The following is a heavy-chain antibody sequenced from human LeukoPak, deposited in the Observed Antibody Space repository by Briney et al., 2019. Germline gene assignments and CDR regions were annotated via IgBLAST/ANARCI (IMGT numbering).Heavy chain of an antibody. Sequence: PSETLSLTCTVSGGSISSSSYYWGWIRQPPGKGLEWIGYIYYSGSTNYNPSLKSRVTISVDTSKNQFSLKLSSVTAADTAVYYCARVPVAGIYYYYYMDVWGKGTTVTVSS. J-gene: IGHJ6*03. D-gene: IGHD6-19*01. CDR1: GGSISSSSYY. CDR2: IYYSGST. CDR3: ARVPVAGIYYYYYMDV. V-gene: IGHV4-61*05.